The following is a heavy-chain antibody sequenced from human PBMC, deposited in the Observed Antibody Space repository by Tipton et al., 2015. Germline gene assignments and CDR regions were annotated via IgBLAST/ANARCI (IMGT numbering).Heavy chain of an antibody. Sequence: SLRLSCAASGFTFSGSPIHWVRQASGKGLEWVGRIRTKSNYYAAAYSASVKGRFAVSRDDSKNTAYLQMNRLTPEDTAVYYCTRHVADNRGYFPFEDWGQGTLVTVSS. CDR1: GFTFSGSP. V-gene: IGHV3-73*01. CDR2: IRTKSNYYAA. D-gene: IGHD3-22*01. CDR3: TRHVADNRGYFPFED. J-gene: IGHJ4*02.